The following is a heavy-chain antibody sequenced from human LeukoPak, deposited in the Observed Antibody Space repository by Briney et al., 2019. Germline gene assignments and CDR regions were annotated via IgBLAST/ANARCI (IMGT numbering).Heavy chain of an antibody. CDR3: ARDRSTVAMARWGVFDY. V-gene: IGHV4-59*01. J-gene: IGHJ4*02. CDR2: IYYSGNT. D-gene: IGHD5-12*01. Sequence: SETLSPTCSVSGGSIGTYYWSWIRQPPGKGVACIGYIYYSGNTNYNPSLKSRVTISVDTSKNQFSLKLNSVTAADTAVYYCARDRSTVAMARWGVFDYWGQGTLVTVSS. CDR1: GGSIGTYY.